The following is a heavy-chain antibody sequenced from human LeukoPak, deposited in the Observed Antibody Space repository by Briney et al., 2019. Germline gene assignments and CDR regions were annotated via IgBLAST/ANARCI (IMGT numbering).Heavy chain of an antibody. D-gene: IGHD3-10*01. CDR3: ARGRGVIIYYYYMDV. CDR2: IYYSGIT. J-gene: IGHJ6*03. CDR1: GGSISSSSYY. Sequence: PSETLSLTCTVSGGSISSSSYYWGWIRQPPGKGLEWIGSIYYSGITYYNPSLKSRVTISVDTSKNQFSLKLSSVTAADTAVYYCARGRGVIIYYYYMDVWGKGTTVTISS. V-gene: IGHV4-39*01.